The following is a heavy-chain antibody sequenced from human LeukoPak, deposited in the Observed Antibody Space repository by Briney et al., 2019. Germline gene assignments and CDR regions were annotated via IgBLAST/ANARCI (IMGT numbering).Heavy chain of an antibody. CDR3: ARDPLQIYDFWSGYQYYFDY. CDR1: GGIFSNYA. CDR2: IIPIFATP. D-gene: IGHD3-3*01. J-gene: IGHJ4*02. V-gene: IGHV1-69*13. Sequence: SVKVSCKASGGIFSNYAITWVRQAPGQGLEWMGTIIPIFATPNYAQKFQGRVTITADESTTTAYMELSSLRPDDTAVYYCARDPLQIYDFWSGYQYYFDYWGQGTLVTVSS.